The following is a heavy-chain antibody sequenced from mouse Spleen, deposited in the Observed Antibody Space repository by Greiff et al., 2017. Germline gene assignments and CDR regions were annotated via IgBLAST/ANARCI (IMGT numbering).Heavy chain of an antibody. Sequence: EVQLVESGPGLVKPSQSLSLICSVTGYSITSGYYWNWIRQFPGNKLEWMGYISYDGSNNYNPSLKNRISITRDTSKNQFFLKLNSVTTEDTATYYCARKRYGNYGGYAMDYWGQGTSVTVSS. V-gene: IGHV3-6*01. CDR1: GYSITSGYY. CDR3: ARKRYGNYGGYAMDY. CDR2: ISYDGSN. J-gene: IGHJ4*01. D-gene: IGHD2-10*02.